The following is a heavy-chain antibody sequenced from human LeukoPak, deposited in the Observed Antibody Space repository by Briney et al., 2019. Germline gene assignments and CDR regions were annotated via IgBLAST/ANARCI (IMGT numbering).Heavy chain of an antibody. CDR3: AKVIPGSGSYAYYYYYYGMDV. V-gene: IGHV3-30*18. Sequence: GGSLRLSCAASGFTFSSYGMHWVRQAPGKGLEWVAVISYDGSSKYYADSVKGRFTISRDNCKNTLYLQMNSLRAEDTAVYYCAKVIPGSGSYAYYYYYYGMDVWGQGTTVTVSS. CDR1: GFTFSSYG. J-gene: IGHJ6*02. CDR2: ISYDGSSK. D-gene: IGHD3-10*01.